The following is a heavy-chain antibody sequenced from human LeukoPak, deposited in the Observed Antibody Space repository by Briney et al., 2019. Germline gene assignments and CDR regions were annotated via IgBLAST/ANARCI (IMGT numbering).Heavy chain of an antibody. CDR2: INANTGGT. Sequence: LRASVNVSCKASGYTFTGYYMHWVRQAPGQGLEWMGWINANTGGTKYAQKFQGRVTMTRDTSISTAYMELSRLRSDDTAVYYCARVEWSGWYFGVFPPDYWGQGTLVTVSS. V-gene: IGHV1-2*02. J-gene: IGHJ4*02. CDR3: ARVEWSGWYFGVFPPDY. CDR1: GYTFTGYY. D-gene: IGHD6-19*01.